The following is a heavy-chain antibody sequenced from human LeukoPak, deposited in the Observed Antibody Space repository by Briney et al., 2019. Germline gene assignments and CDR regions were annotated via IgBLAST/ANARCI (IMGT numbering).Heavy chain of an antibody. D-gene: IGHD1-1*01. V-gene: IGHV4-39*07. Sequence: SETLSLTCTVSGGSISSSSYYWGWIRQPPGMGLEWIGGIYYSGSTYYNPSLKSRVTISVDTSKNQFSLKLSSVTAADTAVYYCARAFNYDAFDIWGQGTMVTVSS. CDR2: IYYSGST. J-gene: IGHJ3*02. CDR3: ARAFNYDAFDI. CDR1: GGSISSSSYY.